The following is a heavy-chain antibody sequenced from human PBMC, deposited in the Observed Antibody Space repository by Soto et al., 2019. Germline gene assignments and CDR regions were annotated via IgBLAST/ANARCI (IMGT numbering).Heavy chain of an antibody. CDR1: GYTFTSYY. J-gene: IGHJ4*02. D-gene: IGHD1-26*01. Sequence: QVQLVQSGAEVKKPGASVKVSCKASGYTFTSYYMHWVRQAPGQGLEWMGIINPSGGSTSYAQKFQGRVTMTRDTSTSTVYMELSSLRSEDTAVYYWARDPIVGPNGGYFDYWGQGTLVTVSS. CDR3: ARDPIVGPNGGYFDY. CDR2: INPSGGST. V-gene: IGHV1-46*01.